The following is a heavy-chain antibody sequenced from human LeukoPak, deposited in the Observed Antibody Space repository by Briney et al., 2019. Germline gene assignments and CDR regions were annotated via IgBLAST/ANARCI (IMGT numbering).Heavy chain of an antibody. V-gene: IGHV3-23*01. CDR3: AKDPVSYGDSEPY. Sequence: GGSLRLSCAASGFTFSSYAMSWVRQAPGKGLEWVSAISGSGGSTYYADSVKGRFTISRDNSKDTLYLQMNSLRAEDTAVYYCAKDPVSYGDSEPYWGQGTLVTVSS. D-gene: IGHD1-26*01. CDR2: ISGSGGST. J-gene: IGHJ4*02. CDR1: GFTFSSYA.